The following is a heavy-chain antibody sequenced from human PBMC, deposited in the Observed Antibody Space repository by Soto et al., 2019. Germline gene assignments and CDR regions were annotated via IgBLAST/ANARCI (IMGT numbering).Heavy chain of an antibody. CDR2: IKEDGSEK. J-gene: IGHJ4*02. Sequence: GGSLRLSCAASRFTFSSYWMSWVRQAPGKGLEWVANIKEDGSEKNYVDSVKGRFTISRDNAKNSLSLQMNSLRAEDTAVYYCPRMRYSSDWGQGTLVPVSS. D-gene: IGHD6-19*01. V-gene: IGHV3-7*01. CDR3: PRMRYSSD. CDR1: RFTFSSYW.